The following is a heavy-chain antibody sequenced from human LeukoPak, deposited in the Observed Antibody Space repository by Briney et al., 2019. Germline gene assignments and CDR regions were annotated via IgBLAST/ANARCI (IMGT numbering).Heavy chain of an antibody. CDR2: ISNTGNTM. J-gene: IGHJ6*02. Sequence: GGSLRLSCAASGFTFNNHYMSWIRQAPGKGLEWVSYISNTGNTMDYADSMKGRFTMSRDNAKNSLYLQMNSLRAEDTAVYYCARGHWGLDVWGQGTTVTVSS. D-gene: IGHD7-27*01. V-gene: IGHV3-11*01. CDR3: ARGHWGLDV. CDR1: GFTFNNHY.